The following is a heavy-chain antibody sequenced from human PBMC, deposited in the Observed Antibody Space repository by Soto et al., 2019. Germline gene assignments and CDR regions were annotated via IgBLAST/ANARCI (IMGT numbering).Heavy chain of an antibody. D-gene: IGHD5-18*01. Sequence: EVQLVESGGGLVQPGGSLRLSCAASGFTFSSYDMHWVRQATGKGLEWVSAIGTAGDTYYPGSVKGRFTISRENAKNSXYXXMNSLRAGDTAVYYCARGTAGEGRLWFDYYYGMDVWGQGTTVTVSS. CDR3: ARGTAGEGRLWFDYYYGMDV. CDR1: GFTFSSYD. V-gene: IGHV3-13*01. J-gene: IGHJ6*02. CDR2: IGTAGDT.